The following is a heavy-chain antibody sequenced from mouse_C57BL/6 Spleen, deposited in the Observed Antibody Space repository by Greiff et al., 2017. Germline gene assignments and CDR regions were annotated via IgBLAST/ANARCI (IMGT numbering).Heavy chain of an antibody. CDR1: GFTFSSYG. CDR2: ISSGGSYT. J-gene: IGHJ3*01. D-gene: IGHD2-3*01. CDR3: ARPLYDGLFAY. Sequence: EVQLMESGGDLVKPGGSLKLSCAASGFTFSSYGMSWVRQTPDKRLEWVATISSGGSYTYYPDSVKGRFTISRDNAKNTLYLQMSSLKSEDTAMYYCARPLYDGLFAYWGQGTLVTVSA. V-gene: IGHV5-6*01.